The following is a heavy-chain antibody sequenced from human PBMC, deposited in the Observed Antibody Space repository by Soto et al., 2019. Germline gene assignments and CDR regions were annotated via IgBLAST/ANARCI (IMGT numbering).Heavy chain of an antibody. CDR3: ARLQGLRYQPTGWYFDL. V-gene: IGHV5-51*01. CDR1: GYSFTSYW. D-gene: IGHD2-21*02. CDR2: IYPGDSDT. J-gene: IGHJ2*01. Sequence: GESLKISCKGSGYSFTSYWVGWVRQMPGKGLEWMGIIYPGDSDTRYSPSFQGQVTISADKSISTAYLQWSSLKASDTAMYYCARLQGLRYQPTGWYFDLWGRGNLVTVSS.